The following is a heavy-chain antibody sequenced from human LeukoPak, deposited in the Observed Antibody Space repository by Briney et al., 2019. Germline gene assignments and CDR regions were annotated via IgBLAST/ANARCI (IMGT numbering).Heavy chain of an antibody. D-gene: IGHD3-16*01. J-gene: IGHJ4*02. V-gene: IGHV3-9*01. CDR2: ISCNSGCI. CDR1: GFTFDNYA. Sequence: GGSLRLSCAASGFTFDNYAMHWVRQAPGKGLEWLSIISCNSGCIGYADSVKGRFTISRDNSKNTLYLQMNSLRVEDTAVYYCAKNLSVWVYWGQGALVTVSS. CDR3: AKNLSVWVY.